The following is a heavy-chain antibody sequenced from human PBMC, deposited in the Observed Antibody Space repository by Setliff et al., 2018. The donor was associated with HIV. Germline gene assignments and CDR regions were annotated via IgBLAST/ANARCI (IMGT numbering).Heavy chain of an antibody. CDR2: ISYDGSNK. Sequence: GGSLRLSCVASGFTFSNAWMKWVRQAPGKGLEWVAVISYDGSNKYYADSVKGRFTISRDNSKNTLYLQMNSLRAEDTAVYYCARSGYSGYYYYYMDVWGKGTTVTVSS. J-gene: IGHJ6*03. V-gene: IGHV3-30*03. D-gene: IGHD3-3*01. CDR1: GFTFSNAW. CDR3: ARSGYSGYYYYYMDV.